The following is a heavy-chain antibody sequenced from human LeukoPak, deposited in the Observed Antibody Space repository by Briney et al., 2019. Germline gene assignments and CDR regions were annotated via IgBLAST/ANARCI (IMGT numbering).Heavy chain of an antibody. J-gene: IGHJ4*02. CDR3: ATYYYGSSACKD. Sequence: GGSLRLSCAPSRLTLRRHSMSSVRQAPGQGLEWVSAIYSGGSTYYAASVKGRFTISRDNSKNTLYLQMNSLRAEDTAVYYCATYYYGSSACKDWGQGTLVTVSS. CDR1: RLTLRRHS. D-gene: IGHD3-22*01. CDR2: IYSGGST. V-gene: IGHV3-66*01.